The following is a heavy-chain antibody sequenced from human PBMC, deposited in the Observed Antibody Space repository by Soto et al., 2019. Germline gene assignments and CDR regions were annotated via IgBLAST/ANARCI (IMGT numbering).Heavy chain of an antibody. J-gene: IGHJ3*02. CDR2: IWYDGSNK. CDR3: ARAKGPDAFDI. V-gene: IGHV3-33*01. CDR1: GFTFSSYG. Sequence: QVQLVESGGGVVQPGRSLRLSCAASGFTFSSYGMHWVRQAPGKGLEWVAVIWYDGSNKYYADSVKGRVTISRDNSKNTMYLQMNSLRAEDTAVYYCARAKGPDAFDIWGQGTMVTVSS.